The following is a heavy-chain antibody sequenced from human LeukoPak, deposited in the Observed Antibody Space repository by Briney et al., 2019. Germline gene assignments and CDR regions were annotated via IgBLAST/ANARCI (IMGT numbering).Heavy chain of an antibody. Sequence: GGSLRLSCAASGFTFSGYSMNWVRQAPGKGLEWVSFISSSSSYIHYADSVKGRFTISRDNAKNSLYLQMNSLRAEDTAVYYCTRDTHFFMTTTIDYWGQGTLVTVSS. CDR2: ISSSSSYI. CDR3: TRDTHFFMTTTIDY. D-gene: IGHD4-11*01. V-gene: IGHV3-21*01. CDR1: GFTFSGYS. J-gene: IGHJ4*02.